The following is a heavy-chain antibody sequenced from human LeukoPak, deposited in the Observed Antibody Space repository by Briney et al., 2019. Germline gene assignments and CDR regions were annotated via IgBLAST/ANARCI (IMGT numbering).Heavy chain of an antibody. CDR3: ARGQWLPVFDF. J-gene: IGHJ4*02. Sequence: SGTLSLTCAVSGGSISSSNWWSWVRQPPGKGLEWIGEIYHSGSTNYNPSLKSRVTISVDTSKNHSSLKLSSVTAADTAVYYCARGQWLPVFDFWGQGTLVTVSS. CDR2: IYHSGST. D-gene: IGHD3-22*01. CDR1: GGSISSSNW. V-gene: IGHV4-4*02.